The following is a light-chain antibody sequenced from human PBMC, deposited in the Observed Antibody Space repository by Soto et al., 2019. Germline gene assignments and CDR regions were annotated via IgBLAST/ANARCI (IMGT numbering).Light chain of an antibody. Sequence: EIVMTQSPATVSVSPGDRVTLSCRASQSVRSNSAWYQQKPGQAPRLLIYGASLRASGIPARFSGSGYETDFTLTISSLQPDDFATYYCLQDYNYPRTFGQGTMV. CDR3: LQDYNYPRT. J-gene: IGKJ1*01. CDR1: QSVRSN. CDR2: GAS. V-gene: IGKV3-15*01.